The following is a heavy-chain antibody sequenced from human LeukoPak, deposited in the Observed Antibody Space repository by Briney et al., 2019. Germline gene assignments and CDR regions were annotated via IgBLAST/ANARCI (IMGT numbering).Heavy chain of an antibody. Sequence: GGSLRFSCAASGFTFNNYWMTWVRQAPGKGLEWVATIKHDGRDKHYVDSVKGRFAISRDNANNSVHLQMNSLRAEDTAVYFCARSYTASGYYYGVAYWGQGTLVSVSS. D-gene: IGHD3-22*01. J-gene: IGHJ4*02. CDR1: GFTFNNYW. V-gene: IGHV3-7*01. CDR2: IKHDGRDK. CDR3: ARSYTASGYYYGVAY.